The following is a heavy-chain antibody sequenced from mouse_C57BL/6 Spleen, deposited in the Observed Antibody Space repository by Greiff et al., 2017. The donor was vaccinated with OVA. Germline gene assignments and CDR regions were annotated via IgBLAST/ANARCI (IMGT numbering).Heavy chain of an antibody. J-gene: IGHJ4*01. D-gene: IGHD2-4*01. V-gene: IGHV3-6*01. Sequence: ESGPGLVKPSQSLSLTCSVTGYSITSGYYWNWIRQFPGNKLEWMGYISYDGSNNYNPSLKNRISITRDTSKNQFFLKLNSVTTEDTATYYCARGGDYYDYDEGYAMDYWGQGTSVTVSS. CDR2: ISYDGSN. CDR1: GYSITSGYY. CDR3: ARGGDYYDYDEGYAMDY.